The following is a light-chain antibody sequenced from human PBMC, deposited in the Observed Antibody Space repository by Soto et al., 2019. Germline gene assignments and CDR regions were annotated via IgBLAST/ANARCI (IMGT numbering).Light chain of an antibody. CDR3: QHYGSSPWT. V-gene: IGKV3-20*01. J-gene: IGKJ1*01. CDR1: QTVSGRY. Sequence: EIVLTQSAGTLSLPPGERATLSCRASQTVSGRYLAWFQQKPGQTPRLLIYDASTRAAGVPDRFSGSGSGTDFSLTINRLEPEDFAVYYCQHYGSSPWTFGQGTKVEIK. CDR2: DAS.